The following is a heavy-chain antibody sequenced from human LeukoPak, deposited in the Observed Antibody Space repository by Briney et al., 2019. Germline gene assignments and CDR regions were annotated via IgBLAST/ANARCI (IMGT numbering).Heavy chain of an antibody. D-gene: IGHD3-22*01. Sequence: PGGSLRLSCAASGFTFSSYGMHWVRQAPGKGLEWVAFIRYDGSNKYYADSVKGRFTISRDNSKNTLYLQMNSLRAEDTAVYYCAKAHYDSSGYYRAEYFQHWGQGTLVTVSS. J-gene: IGHJ1*01. CDR3: AKAHYDSSGYYRAEYFQH. CDR2: IRYDGSNK. V-gene: IGHV3-30*02. CDR1: GFTFSSYG.